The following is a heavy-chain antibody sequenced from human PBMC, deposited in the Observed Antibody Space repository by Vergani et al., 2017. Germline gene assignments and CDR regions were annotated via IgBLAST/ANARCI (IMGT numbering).Heavy chain of an antibody. CDR1: GYTFTSYD. CDR2: MNPNSGNT. V-gene: IGHV1-8*01. Sequence: QVQLVQSGAEVKKPGASVKVSCKASGYTFTSYDINWVRQATGQGLEWMGWMNPNSGNTGYSQKFQGRVTMTRNTSISTAYMELSSLRSEDTAVYYCARPMTEPRSRYGMDVWGQGTTVTVSS. CDR3: ARPMTEPRSRYGMDV. D-gene: IGHD3-22*01. J-gene: IGHJ6*02.